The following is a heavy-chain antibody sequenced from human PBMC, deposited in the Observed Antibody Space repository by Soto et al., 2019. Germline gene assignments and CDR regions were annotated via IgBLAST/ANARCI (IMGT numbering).Heavy chain of an antibody. CDR3: ARVELEYDSSGYYYDSTFDY. D-gene: IGHD3-22*01. Sequence: PSETLSLTCAVYGGSFSGYYWSWIRQPPGKGLEWIGEINHSGSTNYNPSLKSRVTISVDTSKNQFSLKLSSVTAADTAVYYCARVELEYDSSGYYYDSTFDYWGQGTLVTVSS. V-gene: IGHV4-34*01. CDR1: GGSFSGYY. CDR2: INHSGST. J-gene: IGHJ4*02.